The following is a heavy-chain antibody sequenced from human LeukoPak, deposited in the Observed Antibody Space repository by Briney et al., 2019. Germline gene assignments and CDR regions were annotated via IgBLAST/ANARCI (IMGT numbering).Heavy chain of an antibody. V-gene: IGHV3-48*03. Sequence: PGGSLRLSCADSGFSFSSYEMNWVRQAPGKGLEWISYISSSGSITSYADSEKGRFTISRDNARNSLYLQMNSLRAEDTAVYYCASTRSTSDWYTRGFEYWGQGTLVTVSS. CDR1: GFSFSSYE. D-gene: IGHD6-19*01. J-gene: IGHJ4*02. CDR2: ISSSGSIT. CDR3: ASTRSTSDWYTRGFEY.